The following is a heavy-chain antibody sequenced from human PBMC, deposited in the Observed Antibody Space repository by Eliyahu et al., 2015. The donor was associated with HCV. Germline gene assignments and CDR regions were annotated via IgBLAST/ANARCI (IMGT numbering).Heavy chain of an antibody. D-gene: IGHD2-8*01. Sequence: QVQLQESGPGLLKPSETLSLTCTVSGVSVSSNYWSWIRQTPGKGLEWIGYIYYTGTAKYNPSLKSRVTISIHTSQNQLSLEMTSVTAADTAVYYCARDLSVNYWGQGILVTVSS. V-gene: IGHV4-59*02. CDR2: IYYTGTA. CDR3: ARDLSVNY. CDR1: GVSVSSNY. J-gene: IGHJ4*02.